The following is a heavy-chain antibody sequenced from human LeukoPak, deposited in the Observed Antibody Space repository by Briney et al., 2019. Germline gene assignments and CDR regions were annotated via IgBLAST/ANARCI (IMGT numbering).Heavy chain of an antibody. D-gene: IGHD3-3*01. CDR3: ANREYNFWSGYFF. CDR2: INDSGGST. CDR1: GFTFSSYA. Sequence: GGSLRLSCAASGFTFSSYAMAWVRQAPGKGLEWVSSINDSGGSTYYADSVKGRFTISRDNSKNTLYLQMNSLRAEDTAVYYCANREYNFWSGYFFWGQGTLVTVSS. V-gene: IGHV3-23*01. J-gene: IGHJ4*02.